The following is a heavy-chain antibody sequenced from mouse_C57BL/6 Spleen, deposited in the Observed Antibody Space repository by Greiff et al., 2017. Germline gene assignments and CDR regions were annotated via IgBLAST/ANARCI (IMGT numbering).Heavy chain of an antibody. J-gene: IGHJ1*03. CDR1: GYTFTDYY. V-gene: IGHV1-26*01. CDR3: ARRGYSLWYFDV. D-gene: IGHD2-3*01. CDR2: INPNNGGT. Sequence: EVQLQQSGPELVKPGASVKISCKASGYTFTDYYMNWVKQSHGKSLEWIGDINPNNGGTSYNQKFKGKATLTVDKSSSTAYMELRSLTSEDSAVYYCARRGYSLWYFDVWGTGTTVTVSS.